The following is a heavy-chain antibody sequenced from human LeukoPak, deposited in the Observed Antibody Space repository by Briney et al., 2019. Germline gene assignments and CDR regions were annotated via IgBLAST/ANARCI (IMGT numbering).Heavy chain of an antibody. J-gene: IGHJ3*02. D-gene: IGHD5-18*01. CDR1: GFTFSSYW. CDR2: IKQDGSEK. V-gene: IGHV3-7*04. CDR3: ARGTAMVRDAFDI. Sequence: GGSLRLSCAASGFTFSSYWMSWVRQAPGKGLEWVANIKQDGSEKYYVDSVKGRFTISRDNAKISLYLQMNSLRAEDTAVYYCARGTAMVRDAFDIWGQGTMVTVSS.